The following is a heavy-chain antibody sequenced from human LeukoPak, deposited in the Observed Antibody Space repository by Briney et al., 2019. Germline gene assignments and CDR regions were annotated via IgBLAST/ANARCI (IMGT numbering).Heavy chain of an antibody. CDR2: IYYSGST. Sequence: PSETLSLTCTVAGGSISSGGYYWSWIRQHPGKGLEWIGYIYYSGSTYYNPSLKSRVTISVDTSKNQFSLKLSSVTAADTAVYYCARVNYCGGDCYSSDYWGQGTLVTVSS. D-gene: IGHD2-21*02. J-gene: IGHJ4*02. V-gene: IGHV4-31*03. CDR3: ARVNYCGGDCYSSDY. CDR1: GGSISSGGYY.